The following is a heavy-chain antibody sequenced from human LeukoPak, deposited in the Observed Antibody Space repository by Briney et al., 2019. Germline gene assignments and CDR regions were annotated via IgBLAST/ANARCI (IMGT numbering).Heavy chain of an antibody. CDR1: GGSISTSNW. J-gene: IGHJ3*02. CDR2: IYHTGSI. D-gene: IGHD2-2*01. CDR3: ARATGAVPVRGWAFDI. Sequence: PSETLSLTCAVSGGSISTSNWWNWVRQPPGMGLEWIGEIYHTGSIHYNASLKSRLTISLDNFNNQFSLKLTPVNAADTAMYYCARATGAVPVRGWAFDIWGQGTMVTVAS. V-gene: IGHV4-4*02.